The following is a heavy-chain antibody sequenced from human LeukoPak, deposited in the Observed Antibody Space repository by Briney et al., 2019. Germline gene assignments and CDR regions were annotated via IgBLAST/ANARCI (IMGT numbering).Heavy chain of an antibody. CDR1: GGSISSGGYY. D-gene: IGHD1-7*01. V-gene: IGHV4-31*03. Sequence: SETLSLTCTVSGGSISSGGYYWSWIRQHPGKGLEWIGYIYYSGSTYYNPSLKSRVTISVDTSKNQFSLKLSSVTAADTAVYYCARDRSINRTNKIRYYYMDVWGKGTTVTVSS. CDR3: ARDRSINRTNKIRYYYMDV. J-gene: IGHJ6*03. CDR2: IYYSGST.